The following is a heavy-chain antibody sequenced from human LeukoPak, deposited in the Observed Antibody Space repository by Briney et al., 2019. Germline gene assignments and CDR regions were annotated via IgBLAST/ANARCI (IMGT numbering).Heavy chain of an antibody. D-gene: IGHD3/OR15-3a*01. Sequence: GGSLRLSCAASGFTFSSYSTNWVRQAPGKGLEWVSGIGGSGTRTYYADSVKGRFTISRDNSKNTLYLQMNSLRAEDTAVYYCARNSFGLVIYDAFDIWGLGTMVTVSS. CDR3: ARNSFGLVIYDAFDI. CDR2: IGGSGTRT. V-gene: IGHV3-23*01. J-gene: IGHJ3*02. CDR1: GFTFSSYS.